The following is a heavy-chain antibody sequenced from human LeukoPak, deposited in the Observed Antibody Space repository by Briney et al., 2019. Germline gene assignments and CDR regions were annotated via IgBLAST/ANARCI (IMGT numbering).Heavy chain of an antibody. V-gene: IGHV3-64*01. Sequence: GGSLRLSCAASGFTFSSYAMHWVRQAPGKGLEYVSAISSNGGSTYYANSVKGRFTISRDNSKNTLYLQMGSLRAEDMAVYYCARARGDITIFGVVSYYYYYYMDVWGKGTTVTVSS. CDR3: ARARGDITIFGVVSYYYYYYMDV. CDR1: GFTFSSYA. CDR2: ISSNGGST. J-gene: IGHJ6*03. D-gene: IGHD3-3*01.